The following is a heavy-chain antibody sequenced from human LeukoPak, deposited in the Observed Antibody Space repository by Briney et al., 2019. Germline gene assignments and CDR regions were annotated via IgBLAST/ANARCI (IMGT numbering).Heavy chain of an antibody. CDR1: GFPFTNYF. J-gene: IGHJ4*02. V-gene: IGHV3-7*01. D-gene: IGHD6-13*01. Sequence: GGSLRLSCATSGFPFTNYFMSWVRQTPGKGLECVANIKEDGSGKWYVDSVRGRFNISRDNAKNSLYLQMNSLRAEDTAVYYCARDRESNWYPCVDSWGQGTLVTVSS. CDR2: IKEDGSGK. CDR3: ARDRESNWYPCVDS.